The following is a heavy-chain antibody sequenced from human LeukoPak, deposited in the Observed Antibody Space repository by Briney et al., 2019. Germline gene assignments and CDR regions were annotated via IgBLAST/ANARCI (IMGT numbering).Heavy chain of an antibody. D-gene: IGHD1-14*01. Sequence: QPGGSLRLSCAGSGVPIKTYWMHWVRQVPGKALVWVSRVSPDGRSTTYADSVKGRFTISRDNAKNTVYLQMNSLRAEDTAVYYCVTGQTDSRYYFDYWGQGTLVTVSS. V-gene: IGHV3-74*01. CDR2: VSPDGRST. CDR3: VTGQTDSRYYFDY. CDR1: GVPIKTYW. J-gene: IGHJ4*02.